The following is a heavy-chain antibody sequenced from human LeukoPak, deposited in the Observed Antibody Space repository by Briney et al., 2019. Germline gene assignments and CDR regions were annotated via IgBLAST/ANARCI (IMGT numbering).Heavy chain of an antibody. D-gene: IGHD2-21*02. V-gene: IGHV3-30*18. CDR1: GFTFSSYG. CDR2: ISYDGSNK. CDR3: AKDSLPRLAYCGGDCYSLYNWFDP. Sequence: GRSLRLSCAASGFTFSSYGMHWVRQAPGKGLEWVAVISYDGSNKYYADSVKGRFTISRDNSKNTLYLQMNSLRAEDTAVYYCAKDSLPRLAYCGGDCYSLYNWFDPWGQGILVTVSS. J-gene: IGHJ5*02.